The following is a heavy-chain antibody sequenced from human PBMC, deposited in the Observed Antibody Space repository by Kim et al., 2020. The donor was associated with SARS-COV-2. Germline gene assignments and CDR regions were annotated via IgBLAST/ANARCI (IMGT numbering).Heavy chain of an antibody. Sequence: STSLKTRLTISKDTSQNQVVLTMTNIDPVDTATYYCARTPTPGGYYFDYWGQGTLVTVSS. D-gene: IGHD3-10*01. V-gene: IGHV2-70*01. CDR3: ARTPTPGGYYFDY. J-gene: IGHJ4*02.